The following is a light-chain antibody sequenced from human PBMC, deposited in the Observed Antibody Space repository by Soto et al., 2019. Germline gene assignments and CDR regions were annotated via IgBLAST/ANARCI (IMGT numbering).Light chain of an antibody. J-gene: IGKJ1*01. CDR2: GAS. Sequence: TVMPQSPDTLSVSPGERVTLSCRASQSVNTNLAWYQQKPGQGPRLLVHGASDRATGIPARFSGSGSGTEFALTISSLQSEDFAVYHCQQYKNGPPAFGQGTKVEMK. V-gene: IGKV3-15*01. CDR1: QSVNTN. CDR3: QQYKNGPPA.